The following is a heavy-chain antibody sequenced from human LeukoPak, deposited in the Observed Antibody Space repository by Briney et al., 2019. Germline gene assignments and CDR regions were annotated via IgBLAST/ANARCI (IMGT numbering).Heavy chain of an antibody. J-gene: IGHJ2*01. CDR2: TSYDGSEK. CDR3: ARGRNWGRYFDL. Sequence: GGSLRLSCAASGFTFSGYGMNWVRQAPGKGLEWVAITSYDGSEKYYADSVKGRFTISRDNSKNTLYLQMNSLRAEDTAVYYCARGRNWGRYFDLWGRGTLVTVSS. D-gene: IGHD7-27*01. CDR1: GFTFSGYG. V-gene: IGHV3-30*03.